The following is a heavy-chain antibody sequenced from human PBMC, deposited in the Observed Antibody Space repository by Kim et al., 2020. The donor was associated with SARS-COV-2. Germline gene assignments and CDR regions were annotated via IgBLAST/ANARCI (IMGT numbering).Heavy chain of an antibody. D-gene: IGHD1-20*01. Sequence: GGSLRLSCAASGFTFSTYGMHWVRQAPGKGLEWVAMIWNDGSNKFYTSAIQGRFTISRDNSKNTLYLQMNSLRAEDTAVYYCATELNWIDAFAIWGQGTMV. V-gene: IGHV3-33*01. J-gene: IGHJ3*02. CDR2: IWNDGSNK. CDR3: ATELNWIDAFAI. CDR1: GFTFSTYG.